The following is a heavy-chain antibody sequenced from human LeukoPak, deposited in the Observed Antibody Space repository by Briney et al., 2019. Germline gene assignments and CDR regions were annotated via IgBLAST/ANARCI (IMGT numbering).Heavy chain of an antibody. CDR2: ISSSSSTI. CDR1: GFTFSSYS. CDR3: ARGGGELDPRENVYHYYGMDV. J-gene: IGHJ6*02. D-gene: IGHD1-1*01. Sequence: GGSLRLSCAASGFTFSSYSMNWVRQAPGKGLEGVSYISSSSSTIYYADSVKGRFTISRDNAKNSLYLQMNSLRAEDTAVYYCARGGGELDPRENVYHYYGMDVWGQGTTVTVSS. V-gene: IGHV3-48*01.